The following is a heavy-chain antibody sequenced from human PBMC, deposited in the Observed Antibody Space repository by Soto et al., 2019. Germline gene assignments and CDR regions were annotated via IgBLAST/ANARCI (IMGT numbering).Heavy chain of an antibody. Sequence: PXESLKISFKASGYSSTTYWIAWVRQIPGKGLEWMGIINPGDSDIRYSPSFQGQVTISADNSISTAYLQWSSLKASDTAMYYCARHEQFYYYYYGMDVWGQGTAVTVS. V-gene: IGHV5-51*01. CDR2: INPGDSDI. CDR1: GYSSTTYW. J-gene: IGHJ6*02. CDR3: ARHEQFYYYYYGMDV. D-gene: IGHD4-4*01.